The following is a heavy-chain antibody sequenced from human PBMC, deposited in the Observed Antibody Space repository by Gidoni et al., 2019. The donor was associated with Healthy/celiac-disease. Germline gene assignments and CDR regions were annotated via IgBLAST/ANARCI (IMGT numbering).Heavy chain of an antibody. CDR1: GYTFTGYY. Sequence: QVQLVQSGAEVKKPGASVKVSCKASGYTFTGYYMHWVRQAPGQGLEWMGRIKPNSGGTNYAQKFQGRVTMTRDTSISTAYMELSRLRSDDTAVYYCARGSQLVRNRYYFDYWGQGTLVTVSS. J-gene: IGHJ4*02. V-gene: IGHV1-2*06. CDR3: ARGSQLVRNRYYFDY. CDR2: IKPNSGGT. D-gene: IGHD6-6*01.